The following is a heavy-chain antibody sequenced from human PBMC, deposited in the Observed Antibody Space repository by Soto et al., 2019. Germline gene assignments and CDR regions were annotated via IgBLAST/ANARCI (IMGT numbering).Heavy chain of an antibody. Sequence: PGGSLSLSCAASGFTFSSYWMHWVRQAPGKGLVWVSRINSDGSSTSYADSVKGRFTISRDNAKNTLYLQMNSLRAEDTAVYYCARDWDPGYGDLRGIDYWGQGTLVTVSS. V-gene: IGHV3-74*01. CDR1: GFTFSSYW. CDR3: ARDWDPGYGDLRGIDY. J-gene: IGHJ4*02. D-gene: IGHD4-17*01. CDR2: INSDGSST.